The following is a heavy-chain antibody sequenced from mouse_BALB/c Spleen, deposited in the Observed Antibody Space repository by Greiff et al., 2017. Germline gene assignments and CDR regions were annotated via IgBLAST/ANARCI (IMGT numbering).Heavy chain of an antibody. CDR1: GYTFTSYW. J-gene: IGHJ3*01. CDR2: INPSTGYT. D-gene: IGHD2-14*01. V-gene: IGHV1-7*01. Sequence: QVQLQQSGAELAKPGASVKMSCKASGYTFTSYWMHWVKQRPGQGLEWIGYINPSTGYTEYNQKFKSKATLTVDTSSSTAYMQLSSLASEDSALYYCARRNYRYDPFAYWGQGTLVTVSA. CDR3: ARRNYRYDPFAY.